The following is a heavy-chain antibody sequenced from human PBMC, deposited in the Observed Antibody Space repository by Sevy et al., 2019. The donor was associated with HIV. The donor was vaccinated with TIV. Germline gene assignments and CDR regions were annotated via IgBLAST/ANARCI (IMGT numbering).Heavy chain of an antibody. CDR1: DGSFSGYY. J-gene: IGHJ5*02. CDR2: INESGIT. Sequence: KQSQTLSLTCAVHDGSFSGYYRNWIRQLPGKGLEWIGEINESGITYYNPSLKRRVTISVDTSKKQFSLKPNSVTAVDSAVYFCARSPPVVVVPGAPSWFGPWGKGTLVSVSS. D-gene: IGHD2-2*01. CDR3: ARSPPVVVVPGAPSWFGP. V-gene: IGHV4-34*01.